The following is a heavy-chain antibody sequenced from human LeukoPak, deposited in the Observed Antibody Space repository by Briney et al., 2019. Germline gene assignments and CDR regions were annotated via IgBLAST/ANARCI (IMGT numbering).Heavy chain of an antibody. D-gene: IGHD2-15*01. CDR1: GYTFTSYY. J-gene: IGHJ6*02. CDR2: INPSGGST. Sequence: ASVKVSCKASGYTFTSYYMHWVRQAPGQGLEWMGIINPSGGSTSYAQKFQGRVTMTRDTSTSTVYMELSSLRSEDTAVYYCATSICSGGSCYEEYYYYGMDVWGQGTTVTVSS. V-gene: IGHV1-46*01. CDR3: ATSICSGGSCYEEYYYYGMDV.